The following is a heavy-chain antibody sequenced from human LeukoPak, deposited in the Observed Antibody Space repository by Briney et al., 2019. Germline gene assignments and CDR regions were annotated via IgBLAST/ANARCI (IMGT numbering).Heavy chain of an antibody. CDR1: GFTFSSYA. Sequence: GGSLRLSCAASGFTFSSYAMNWVRQAPGRGLEWVSVISDSGYNTYHVDSVKGRFTISRDNSKNTLYLQMNGLRAEDTAVYYCAKNGRGTYPSYFDYWGQGTLVTVSS. J-gene: IGHJ4*02. CDR3: AKNGRGTYPSYFDY. CDR2: ISDSGYNT. D-gene: IGHD1-26*01. V-gene: IGHV3-23*01.